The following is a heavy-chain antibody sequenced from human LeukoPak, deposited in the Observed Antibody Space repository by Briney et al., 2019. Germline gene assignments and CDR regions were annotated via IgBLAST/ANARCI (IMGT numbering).Heavy chain of an antibody. J-gene: IGHJ4*02. CDR2: INPNSGGT. D-gene: IGHD3-22*01. CDR1: GYTFTGYY. Sequence: ASVKVSCKASGYTFTGYYMHSVRQAPGQGLEWMGWINPNSGGTNYAQKFQGRVTMTRDTSISTAYMELSRLRSDDTAVYYCARSQGGYYDSRSDYWGQGTLVTVSS. CDR3: ARSQGGYYDSRSDY. V-gene: IGHV1-2*02.